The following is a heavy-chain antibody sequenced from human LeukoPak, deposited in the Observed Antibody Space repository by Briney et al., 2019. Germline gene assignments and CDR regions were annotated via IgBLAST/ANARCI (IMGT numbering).Heavy chain of an antibody. J-gene: IGHJ4*02. V-gene: IGHV4-31*03. Sequence: SETLSLTCTVSGGSINNGGYYWSWIRQHPGKGLEWIGYIYYSGSSYYNPSLRSRVTISVDTSKNHFSLKLSSVTAADTAVYYCARDRAWSRDGYNPLDYWGQGTLVTVSS. D-gene: IGHD5-24*01. CDR1: GGSINNGGYY. CDR2: IYYSGSS. CDR3: ARDRAWSRDGYNPLDY.